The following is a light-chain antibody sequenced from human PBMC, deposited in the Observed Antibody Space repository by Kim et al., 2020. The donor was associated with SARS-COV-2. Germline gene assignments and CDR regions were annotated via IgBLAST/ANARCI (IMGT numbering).Light chain of an antibody. Sequence: GQSDTTSCSGTYNDVGGYNYVSWYQQHPGTAPKLLIYGVTGRPSGVPDRFSGSKSGSTASLTISGLQAEDEADYYCCSYAGNYPLLFGGGTQLTVL. CDR1: YNDVGGYNY. J-gene: IGLJ2*01. CDR3: CSYAGNYPLL. V-gene: IGLV2-11*03. CDR2: GVT.